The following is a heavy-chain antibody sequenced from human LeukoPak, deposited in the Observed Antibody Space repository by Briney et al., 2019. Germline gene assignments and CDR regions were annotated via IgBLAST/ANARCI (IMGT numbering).Heavy chain of an antibody. D-gene: IGHD3-16*02. CDR1: GFSFSNYW. CDR2: IKQDGSDR. Sequence: GGSLRLSCAASGFSFSNYWMSWVRLAPGKGLEWVANIKQDGSDRYFVDSVKGRFTISRDNAKSSVYLQMNSLRAEDTAVYYCAKEGVGDDYVWGSYRYILNYFDYWGQGTLVTVSS. J-gene: IGHJ4*02. CDR3: AKEGVGDDYVWGSYRYILNYFDY. V-gene: IGHV3-7*05.